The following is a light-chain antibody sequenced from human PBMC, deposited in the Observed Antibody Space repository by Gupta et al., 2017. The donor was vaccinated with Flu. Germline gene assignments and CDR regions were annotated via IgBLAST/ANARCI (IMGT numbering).Light chain of an antibody. V-gene: IGKV1-33*01. Sequence: EIQMTQSPSSMSASVRDRVTITCQASQDISNCLNWYQQKPGKAPKLLIYDASNLEIGVPSRFSGSGSGTDFTFTISSLQPEDIATYYCQQCDNLPFTFGPGTKVNI. CDR3: QQCDNLPFT. CDR1: QDISNC. J-gene: IGKJ3*01. CDR2: DAS.